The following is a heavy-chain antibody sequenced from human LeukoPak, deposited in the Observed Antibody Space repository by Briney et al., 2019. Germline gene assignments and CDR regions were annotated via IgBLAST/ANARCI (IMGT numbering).Heavy chain of an antibody. CDR3: AKDRGKRGYSYGHGDY. CDR1: GFTFSSYG. J-gene: IGHJ4*02. V-gene: IGHV3-30*18. D-gene: IGHD5-18*01. Sequence: GRSLRLSCAASGFTFSSYGMHWVRQAPGKGLEWVAVISYDGSNKYYADSVKGRFTISRDNSKNTLYLQMNSLRAEDTAVYYCAKDRGKRGYSYGHGDYWGQGTLVTVSS. CDR2: ISYDGSNK.